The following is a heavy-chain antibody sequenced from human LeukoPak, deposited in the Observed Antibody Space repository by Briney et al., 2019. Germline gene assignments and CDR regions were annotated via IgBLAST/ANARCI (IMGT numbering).Heavy chain of an antibody. CDR1: GFTFSSYW. V-gene: IGHV3-7*01. CDR3: ARDWTYCTNGVCSVWDY. J-gene: IGHJ4*02. D-gene: IGHD2-8*01. Sequence: GGSLRLSCAASGFTFSSYWMSWVRQAPGRGLEWVANIKQDGSEKYYVDSVKGRFTISRDNAKNSLYLQMNSLRAEDTAVYYCARDWTYCTNGVCSVWDYWSQGTLVTVSS. CDR2: IKQDGSEK.